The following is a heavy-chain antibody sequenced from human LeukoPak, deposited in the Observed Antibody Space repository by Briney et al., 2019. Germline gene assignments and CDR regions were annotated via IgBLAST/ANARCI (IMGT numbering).Heavy chain of an antibody. Sequence: PGGSLRLSCAASGFIFSNYGMHWVRQAPGKGLEWVAVTWYDGSNKYYADSVKGRFTISRDNPKNTLYLQMNSLRVEDTAVYYCARVHWGNYYLNAFDIWGQGTMVTVSS. CDR1: GFIFSNYG. CDR3: ARVHWGNYYLNAFDI. CDR2: TWYDGSNK. V-gene: IGHV3-33*01. J-gene: IGHJ3*02. D-gene: IGHD3-10*01.